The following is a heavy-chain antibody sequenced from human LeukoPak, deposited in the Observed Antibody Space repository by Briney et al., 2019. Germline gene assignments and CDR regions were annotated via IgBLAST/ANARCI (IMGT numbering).Heavy chain of an antibody. Sequence: GGSLRLSCAASGFTFSTYAMHWVRQAPGKGLEGVAVISYDGSNKYFADSVKGRFTTSRDNSKNTLYLQMNSLRAEDTAVYYCARDHSMEYGNWFDPWGQGTLVTVSS. J-gene: IGHJ5*02. CDR2: ISYDGSNK. CDR3: ARDHSMEYGNWFDP. CDR1: GFTFSTYA. D-gene: IGHD2/OR15-2a*01. V-gene: IGHV3-30-3*01.